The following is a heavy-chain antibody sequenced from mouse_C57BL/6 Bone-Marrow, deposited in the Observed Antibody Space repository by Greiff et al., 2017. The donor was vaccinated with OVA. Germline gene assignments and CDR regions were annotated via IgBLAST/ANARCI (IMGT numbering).Heavy chain of an antibody. CDR1: GYTFTSYW. Sequence: VQLQQSGAELVKPGASVKLSCKASGYTFTSYWMHWVKQRPGQGLEWIGMIHPNSGSTNYNEKFKSKATLTVDKSSSTAYMQLSSLTSEDSAVYYCAKEGGTWFAYWGQGTLVTVSA. J-gene: IGHJ3*01. V-gene: IGHV1-64*01. CDR2: IHPNSGST. CDR3: AKEGGTWFAY.